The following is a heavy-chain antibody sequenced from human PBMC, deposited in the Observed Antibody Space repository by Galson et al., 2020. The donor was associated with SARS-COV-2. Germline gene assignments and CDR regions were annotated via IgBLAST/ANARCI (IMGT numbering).Heavy chain of an antibody. V-gene: IGHV3-74*01. CDR2: INSDGSST. Sequence: GESLKISCAASGFTFSSYWMHWVRQAPGKGLVWVSRINSDGSSTNYADSVKGRFTISRDNAKNTLYLQMNSLRAEDTAVYYCAIDSGSYWTLGYWGQGTLVTVSS. D-gene: IGHD1-26*01. CDR3: AIDSGSYWTLGY. CDR1: GFTFSSYW. J-gene: IGHJ4*02.